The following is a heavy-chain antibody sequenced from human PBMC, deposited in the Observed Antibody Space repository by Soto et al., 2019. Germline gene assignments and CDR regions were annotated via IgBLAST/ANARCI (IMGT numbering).Heavy chain of an antibody. D-gene: IGHD1-20*01. Sequence: EVQLVESGGGLVEPGGSLRLTCVASGITFKNAWMNWVRQAPGKGLEWVGRIKATGDGGTTDYAAPVQGRFSISRDDSKSTLYLQMNGLKTDDPAVYFCATALYDWSSGAYWGQGTLVTVSS. CDR1: GITFKNAW. CDR2: IKATGDGGTT. V-gene: IGHV3-15*07. J-gene: IGHJ4*02. CDR3: ATALYDWSSGAY.